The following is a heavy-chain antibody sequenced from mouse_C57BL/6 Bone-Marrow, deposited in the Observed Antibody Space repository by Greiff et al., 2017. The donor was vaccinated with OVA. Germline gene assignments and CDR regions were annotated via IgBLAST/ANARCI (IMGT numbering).Heavy chain of an antibody. D-gene: IGHD2-3*01. CDR1: GYTFTSYW. J-gene: IGHJ4*01. CDR3: AIYDGTRWGAMDD. CDR2: IAPSDSYP. V-gene: IGHV1-69*01. Sequence: QVQLQQPGAELVMPGASVKLSCKASGYTFTSYWLHWVKQRPGQGLEWIGEIAPSDSYPKYNPKLQGKSTLTVDKSSSTAYMQLCSLTAEDAAVYYCAIYDGTRWGAMDDWGQGTSVTVSS.